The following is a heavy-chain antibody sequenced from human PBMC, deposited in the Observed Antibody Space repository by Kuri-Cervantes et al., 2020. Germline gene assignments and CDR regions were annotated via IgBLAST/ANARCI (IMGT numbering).Heavy chain of an antibody. CDR3: AKDRGVGMAGTVSYYYYGMDV. J-gene: IGHJ6*02. V-gene: IGHV3-9*01. Sequence: SLKISCAASGFTFDAYAMHWVRQAPGKGLEWVSGISWNSGSIGYADSVEGRFTISRDNAKNSLYLRMNSLRAEDTALYYCAKDRGVGMAGTVSYYYYGMDVWGQGTTVTVSS. D-gene: IGHD6-19*01. CDR2: ISWNSGSI. CDR1: GFTFDAYA.